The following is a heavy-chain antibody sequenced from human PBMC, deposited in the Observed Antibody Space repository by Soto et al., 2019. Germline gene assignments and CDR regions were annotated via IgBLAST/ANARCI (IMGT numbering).Heavy chain of an antibody. CDR2: ISGSGGST. V-gene: IGHV3-23*01. D-gene: IGHD3-3*01. CDR1: GFTFSSYA. CDR3: AKDHGSVLRFLEWLFSPWYFDL. J-gene: IGHJ2*01. Sequence: EVQLLESGGGLVQPGGSLRLSCAASGFTFSSYAMSWVRQAPGKGLEWVSAISGSGGSTYYADSVKGRFTISRDNSKNTLYLQMNSLRAEDTAVYYCAKDHGSVLRFLEWLFSPWYFDLWGRGTLVTVSS.